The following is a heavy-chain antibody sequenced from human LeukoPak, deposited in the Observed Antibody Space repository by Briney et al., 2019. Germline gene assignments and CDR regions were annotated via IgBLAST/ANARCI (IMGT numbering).Heavy chain of an antibody. J-gene: IGHJ4*02. CDR2: ISGSGGST. CDR3: ARVGGSGSY. D-gene: IGHD3-10*01. Sequence: GGSLRLSCAASGFTFSSCAMSWVRQAPGKGLEWVSAISGSGGSTYYADSVKGRFTISRDNAKNSLYLQMNSLRAEDTAVYYCARVGGSGSYWGQGTLVTVSS. V-gene: IGHV3-23*01. CDR1: GFTFSSCA.